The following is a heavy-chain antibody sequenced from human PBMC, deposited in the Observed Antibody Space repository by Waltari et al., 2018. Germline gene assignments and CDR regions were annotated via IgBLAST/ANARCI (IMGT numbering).Heavy chain of an antibody. V-gene: IGHV3-9*01. J-gene: IGHJ3*02. Sequence: EVQLVESGGGLAQPGRSLRLSCVASGFTFDDYAIHWVRQAPGKGLEWVSGINWNSGSIGYGDSVKGRFTISRDNARNTLYLQMNSLTTEDTALYYCAKKNDEVYDRNGLVYDAFDMWGQGTMVTVSS. CDR1: GFTFDDYA. D-gene: IGHD3-22*01. CDR2: INWNSGSI. CDR3: AKKNDEVYDRNGLVYDAFDM.